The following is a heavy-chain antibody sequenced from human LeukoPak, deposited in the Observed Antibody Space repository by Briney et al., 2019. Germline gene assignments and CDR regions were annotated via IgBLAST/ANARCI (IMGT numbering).Heavy chain of an antibody. Sequence: SETLSLTCAVSNYSITSGYFWGWIRQLPGKGLEWIASIYHSGTTYYNPSLRNRVTLFVGTSKNQFSLKLTSLTAADTAVYYCARDGVFHDSDGYSFDYWGQGTLVTVSS. CDR2: IYHSGTT. CDR1: NYSITSGYF. CDR3: ARDGVFHDSDGYSFDY. V-gene: IGHV4-38-2*02. J-gene: IGHJ4*02. D-gene: IGHD3-22*01.